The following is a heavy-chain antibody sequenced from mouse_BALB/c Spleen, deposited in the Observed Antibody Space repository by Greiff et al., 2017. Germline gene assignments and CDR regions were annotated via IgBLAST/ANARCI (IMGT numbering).Heavy chain of an antibody. CDR3: ARWDYGHAMDY. V-gene: IGHV5-17*02. J-gene: IGHJ4*01. CDR1: GFTFSSFG. D-gene: IGHD1-2*01. CDR2: ISSGSSTI. Sequence: EVKLVESGGGLVQPGGSRKLSCAASGFTFSSFGMHWVRQAPEKGLEWVAYISSGSSTIYYADTVKGRFTISRDNPKNTLYLQMPSLRSEDTAMYYCARWDYGHAMDYWGQGTSVTVSS.